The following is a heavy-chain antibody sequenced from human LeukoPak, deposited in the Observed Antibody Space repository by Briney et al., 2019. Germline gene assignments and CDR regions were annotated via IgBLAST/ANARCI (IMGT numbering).Heavy chain of an antibody. V-gene: IGHV3-21*01. J-gene: IGHJ4*02. CDR3: ARDPELGYCSSTSCPIDY. CDR1: GFTFSGYT. CDR2: ISSSSRYI. Sequence: GGSLRLSCAASGFTFSGYTMNWVRQAPGKGLEWVSSISSSSRYIYYADSVKGRFTISRDNAKSSLYLQMNSLRAEDTAVYYCARDPELGYCSSTSCPIDYWGQGTLVTVSS. D-gene: IGHD2-2*01.